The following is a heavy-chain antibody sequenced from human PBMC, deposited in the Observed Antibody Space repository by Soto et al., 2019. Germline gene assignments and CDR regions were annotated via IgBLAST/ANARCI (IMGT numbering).Heavy chain of an antibody. CDR2: ISVEKGDT. J-gene: IGHJ2*01. V-gene: IGHV1-18*01. Sequence: QVQVVQSGAEVKKPGASVKVACKASGYTFSTFGMSWVRQAPGQGLEWMGWISVEKGDTNSAQKFQARVTMTTDTSTGTAYMELRSLTSDDTAVYYCARCYCSVGSCFTCWHFDLWGRGTLVTVSS. D-gene: IGHD2-15*01. CDR3: ARCYCSVGSCFTCWHFDL. CDR1: GYTFSTFG.